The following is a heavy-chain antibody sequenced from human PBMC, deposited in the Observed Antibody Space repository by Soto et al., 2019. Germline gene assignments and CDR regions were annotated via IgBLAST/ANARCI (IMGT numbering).Heavy chain of an antibody. D-gene: IGHD2-15*01. CDR3: ARQYCSGGSCRPGWFDP. Sequence: QLQLQESGPGLVKPSETLSLTCTVSGGSISSSSYYWGWIRQPPGKGLEWIGSIYYSGSTYYNPALKSRVTISVDTSKTQFSLKLSSVTAADTAVYYCARQYCSGGSCRPGWFDPWGQGTLVTVSS. V-gene: IGHV4-39*01. CDR1: GGSISSSSYY. CDR2: IYYSGST. J-gene: IGHJ5*02.